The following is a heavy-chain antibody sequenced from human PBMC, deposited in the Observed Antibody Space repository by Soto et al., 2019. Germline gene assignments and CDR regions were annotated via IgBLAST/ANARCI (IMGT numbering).Heavy chain of an antibody. CDR2: ITGSGSTI. D-gene: IGHD4-17*01. Sequence: GGSLRLSCAASGFTFRNYEMNWVRQAPGQGLEWISYITGSGSTIYYADSVKGRFTISRDNAKNSLYLQMSGLRAEDTAVYYCTRGAGDYKYWGQGTLVTVSS. J-gene: IGHJ4*02. CDR1: GFTFRNYE. V-gene: IGHV3-48*03. CDR3: TRGAGDYKY.